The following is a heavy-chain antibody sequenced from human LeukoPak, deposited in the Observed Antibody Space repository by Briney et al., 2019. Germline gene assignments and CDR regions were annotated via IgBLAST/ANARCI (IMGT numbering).Heavy chain of an antibody. V-gene: IGHV4-61*02. CDR3: ARVRGAAYFDY. CDR2: IYTSGST. CDR1: GGSISSGSYY. D-gene: IGHD6-13*01. J-gene: IGHJ4*02. Sequence: SQTLSLTCTVSGGSISSGSYYWSWIRQPAGKGLEWIGRIYTSGSTNYNPSLKSRLTISVDTSKNQFSLKLSSVTAADTAVYYCARVRGAAYFDYWGQGSLVTVSS.